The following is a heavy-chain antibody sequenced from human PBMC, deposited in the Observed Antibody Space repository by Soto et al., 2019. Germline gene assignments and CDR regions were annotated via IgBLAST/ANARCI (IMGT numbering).Heavy chain of an antibody. D-gene: IGHD3-16*01. CDR2: ISAYNGNT. CDR3: AIYYDYIWGSYSPPYYFDY. J-gene: IGHJ4*02. CDR1: GYTFTSYG. V-gene: IGHV1-18*01. Sequence: ASVKVSCKASGYTFTSYGISWVRQAPGQGLEWMGWISAYNGNTNYAQKLQGRVTMTTDTSTSTAYMELRSPRSDDTAVYYCAIYYDYIWGSYSPPYYFDYWGQGTLVTVSS.